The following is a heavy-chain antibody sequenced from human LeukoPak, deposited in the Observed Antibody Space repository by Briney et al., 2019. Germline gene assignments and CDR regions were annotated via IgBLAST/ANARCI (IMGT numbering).Heavy chain of an antibody. D-gene: IGHD3-10*01. V-gene: IGHV1-69*04. CDR3: ARVRSTSGSYYRPNYYYGMDV. Sequence: ASVKVSCKASGGTFSSYAISWVRQAPGQGLEWMGRIIPILGIANYAQKFQGRVTITADKSTSTAYMELSSLRSEDTAVYYCARVRSTSGSYYRPNYYYGMDVWGQGTTVTVSS. J-gene: IGHJ6*02. CDR1: GGTFSSYA. CDR2: IIPILGIA.